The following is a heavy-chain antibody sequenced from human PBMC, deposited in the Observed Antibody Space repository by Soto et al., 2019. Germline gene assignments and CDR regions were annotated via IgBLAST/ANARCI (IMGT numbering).Heavy chain of an antibody. V-gene: IGHV3-30-3*01. CDR3: ARMEPGYCSSTSCSNWFDP. CDR1: EFTFSTYA. CDR2: ISYDGRSK. J-gene: IGHJ5*02. D-gene: IGHD2-2*01. Sequence: PGGSLRLSCAVSEFTFSTYAMHWVRQAPGKGLEWVAVISYDGRSKYYADSVKGRFTISRDNSKNTLYLQMNSLRAEDTAVYYRARMEPGYCSSTSCSNWFDPWGQGTLVTVSS.